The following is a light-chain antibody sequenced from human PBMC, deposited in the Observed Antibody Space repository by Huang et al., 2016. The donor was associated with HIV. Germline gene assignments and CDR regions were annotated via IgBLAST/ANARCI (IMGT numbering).Light chain of an antibody. V-gene: IGKV1-39*01. CDR1: ETIATY. CDR3: QQSHTTPRT. J-gene: IGKJ1*01. CDR2: VAS. Sequence: DIQMTKSPSSLFESVGNRVTLTCRASETIATYLNWYQQKPGKAPRLLINVASTLQSGVPSRFSGSGSGTDFTLTISSLQPEDFAIYYCQQSHTTPRTFGQGTKVEVK.